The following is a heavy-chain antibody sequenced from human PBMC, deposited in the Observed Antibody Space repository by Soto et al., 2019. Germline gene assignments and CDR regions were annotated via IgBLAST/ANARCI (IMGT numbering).Heavy chain of an antibody. D-gene: IGHD6-6*01. Sequence: SETLSLTCTVSGGSVSGGRYYWSWIRQPPGKGLEWIGYIYNSGNTNYNPSLMSRVTISVDTSKNQVSLNLTSVTAADTAVYYCAAPPRYWGQGILVTVSS. CDR1: GGSVSGGRYY. V-gene: IGHV4-61*01. J-gene: IGHJ4*02. CDR2: IYNSGNT. CDR3: AAPPRY.